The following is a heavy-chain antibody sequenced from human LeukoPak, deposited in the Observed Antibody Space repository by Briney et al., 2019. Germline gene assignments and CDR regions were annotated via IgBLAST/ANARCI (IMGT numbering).Heavy chain of an antibody. Sequence: PGGSLRLSCAASGFTFSTYAMTWVRQAPGKGLEWVSSMSSGGTYLYYADSVRGRFTISRDNAKNSLYLVMNSLRPEDTAIYYCARDRPTGASRLFVVQWGQGTLLTVSS. CDR3: ARDRPTGASRLFVVQ. CDR1: GFTFSTYA. D-gene: IGHD3-3*01. CDR2: MSSGGTYL. J-gene: IGHJ4*02. V-gene: IGHV3-21*01.